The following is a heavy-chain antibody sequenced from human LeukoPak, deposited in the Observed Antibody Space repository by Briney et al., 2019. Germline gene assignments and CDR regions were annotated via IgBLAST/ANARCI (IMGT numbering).Heavy chain of an antibody. J-gene: IGHJ4*02. Sequence: GGSLRLSCETAGFTFSSYVMRWVRRTPGEGLVWVSRISHDGIISYADSVKGRFTISRDNAKNTLILQMNSLRVEDTAVYYCARDWVYKIDYWGRGTLVTVSS. D-gene: IGHD5-24*01. CDR3: ARDWVYKIDY. CDR1: GFTFSSYV. CDR2: ISHDGII. V-gene: IGHV3-74*01.